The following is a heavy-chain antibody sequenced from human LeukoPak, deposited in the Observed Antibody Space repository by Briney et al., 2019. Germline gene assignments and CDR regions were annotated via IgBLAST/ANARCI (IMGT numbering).Heavy chain of an antibody. CDR2: ISYDGSNK. V-gene: IGHV3-30-3*01. CDR1: GFTFSSYA. Sequence: GRSLRLSCAASGFTFSSYAMHWVRQAPGKGLEWVAVISYDGSNKYYADSVKGRFTISRDNSKNTLYLQMNSLRAEDTAVYYCARDQHNRYSSGWAPDLGYWGQGTLVTVSS. D-gene: IGHD6-19*01. J-gene: IGHJ4*02. CDR3: ARDQHNRYSSGWAPDLGY.